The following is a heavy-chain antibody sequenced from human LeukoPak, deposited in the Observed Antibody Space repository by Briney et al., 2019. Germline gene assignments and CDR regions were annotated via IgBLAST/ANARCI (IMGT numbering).Heavy chain of an antibody. Sequence: PSETLSLTCAVYGGSFSDYYWSWIRQPPGKGLEWIGEINHSGSTNYNPSLKSRVTMSVDTSKNQFSLQLNSVTAADPAVYYCARRGYSSTWYSRWFDPGGQGTLVTVS. D-gene: IGHD6-13*01. CDR2: INHSGST. CDR3: ARRGYSSTWYSRWFDP. J-gene: IGHJ5*02. V-gene: IGHV4-34*01. CDR1: GGSFSDYY.